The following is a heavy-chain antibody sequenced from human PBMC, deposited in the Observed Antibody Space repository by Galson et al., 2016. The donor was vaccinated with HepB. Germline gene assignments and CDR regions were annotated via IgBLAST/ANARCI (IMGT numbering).Heavy chain of an antibody. CDR2: IKKDGSET. Sequence: SLRLSCAASGFTFNTVWMHWVRQVPGKGLMWVSRIKKDGSETTYADSVKGRFTISRDNAKNTLFLQMSGLRLEDTAVYYCASSGLWFGNDAFDIWGQGTTVTVSS. D-gene: IGHD3-10*01. V-gene: IGHV3-74*03. CDR3: ASSGLWFGNDAFDI. CDR1: GFTFNTVW. J-gene: IGHJ3*02.